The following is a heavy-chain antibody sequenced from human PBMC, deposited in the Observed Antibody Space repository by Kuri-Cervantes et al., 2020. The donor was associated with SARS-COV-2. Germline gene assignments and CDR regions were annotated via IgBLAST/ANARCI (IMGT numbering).Heavy chain of an antibody. D-gene: IGHD4-17*01. Sequence: SETLSLTCAVYGGSFSGYYWSWIRQPPGKGLEWIGEINHSGSTNYNPSLKSRVTISVDTSKNQFSLKLSSVTTADTAVYYCARGVYGDYLAGYYYYGMDVWGQGTTVTVSS. CDR2: INHSGST. V-gene: IGHV4-34*01. CDR1: GGSFSGYY. J-gene: IGHJ6*02. CDR3: ARGVYGDYLAGYYYYGMDV.